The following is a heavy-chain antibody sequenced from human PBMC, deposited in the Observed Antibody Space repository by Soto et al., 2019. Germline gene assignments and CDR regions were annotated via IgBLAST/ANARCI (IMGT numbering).Heavy chain of an antibody. D-gene: IGHD3-22*01. V-gene: IGHV1-69*13. CDR1: GYTFTSYY. Sequence: ASVKVSCKASGYTFTSYYMHWVRQAPGQGLEWMGGIIPIFGTANYAQKFQGRVTITADESTSTAYMELSSLRSEDTAVYYCARRPYYYDSSGYHNWFDPWGQGTLVTVSS. CDR2: IIPIFGTA. J-gene: IGHJ5*02. CDR3: ARRPYYYDSSGYHNWFDP.